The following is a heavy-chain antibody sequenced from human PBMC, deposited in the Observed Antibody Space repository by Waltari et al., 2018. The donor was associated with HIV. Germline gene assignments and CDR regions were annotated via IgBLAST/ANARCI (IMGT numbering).Heavy chain of an antibody. D-gene: IGHD3-22*01. CDR2: IYYSGST. J-gene: IGHJ1*01. V-gene: IGHV4-39*01. CDR3: ASRDYYDSSGYANFQH. CDR1: GGSISSSSYY. Sequence: QLQLQESGPGLVKPSETLSLTCTVSGGSISSSSYYWGWIRQPPGKGLEWIGSIYYSGSTYYNPSLKSRVTISVDTSKNQFSRKLSSVTAADTAVYYCASRDYYDSSGYANFQHWGQGTLVTVSS.